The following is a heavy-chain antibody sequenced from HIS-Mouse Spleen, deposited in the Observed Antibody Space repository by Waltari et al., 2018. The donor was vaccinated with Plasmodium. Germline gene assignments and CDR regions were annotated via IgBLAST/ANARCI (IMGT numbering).Heavy chain of an antibody. CDR3: ASSWYWYFDL. Sequence: EVQLVESGGCLVQPWGSLRLSCSASGFTFSSHWMSWVRQAPGKGLEWVANIKQDGSEKYYVDSVKGRFTISRDNAKNSLYLQMNSLRAEDTAVYYCASSWYWYFDLWGRGTLVTVSS. V-gene: IGHV3-7*01. J-gene: IGHJ2*01. CDR2: IKQDGSEK. CDR1: GFTFSSHW. D-gene: IGHD6-13*01.